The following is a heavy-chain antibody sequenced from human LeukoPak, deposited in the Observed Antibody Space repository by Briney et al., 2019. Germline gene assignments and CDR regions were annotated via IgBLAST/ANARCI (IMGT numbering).Heavy chain of an antibody. J-gene: IGHJ4*02. CDR2: IYYSGST. CDR1: SGSISSYY. V-gene: IGHV4-59*01. CDR3: ARSLRGYSYGPPFDY. Sequence: SETLSLTCTVSSGSISSYYWSCIRQPPGKGLEWMGYIYYSGSTNYNPSLKSRVTISVDTSKNQFSLKLSSVTAADTAVYYCARSLRGYSYGPPFDYWGQGTLVTVSS. D-gene: IGHD5-18*01.